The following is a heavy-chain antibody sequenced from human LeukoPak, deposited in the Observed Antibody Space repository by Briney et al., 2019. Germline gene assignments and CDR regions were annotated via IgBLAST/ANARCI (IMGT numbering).Heavy chain of an antibody. Sequence: MASETLSLTCTVSGGSISSYYWSWIRQPPGKGLEWIGYIYYSGSTNYNPSLKSRVTISVDTSKNQFSLKLSSVTAADTAVYYCARRRSITMIVVGLDAFDIWGQGTMVTVSS. V-gene: IGHV4-59*08. D-gene: IGHD3-22*01. CDR3: ARRRSITMIVVGLDAFDI. CDR1: GGSISSYY. J-gene: IGHJ3*02. CDR2: IYYSGST.